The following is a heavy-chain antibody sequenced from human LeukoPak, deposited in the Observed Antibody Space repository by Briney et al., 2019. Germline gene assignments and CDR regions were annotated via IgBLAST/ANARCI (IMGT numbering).Heavy chain of an antibody. CDR2: IYYSGSA. CDR3: ARHQENNYGWYNWFDP. J-gene: IGHJ5*02. CDR1: GGSISSSSYY. V-gene: IGHV4-39*01. Sequence: PSETLSLTCTVSGGSISSSSYYWGWIRQPPGKGLEWIGSIYYSGSAYYNPSLKSRVTISVDTSKNQFSLKLSSVTAADTAVYCCARHQENNYGWYNWFDPWGQGTLVTVSS. D-gene: IGHD4-17*01.